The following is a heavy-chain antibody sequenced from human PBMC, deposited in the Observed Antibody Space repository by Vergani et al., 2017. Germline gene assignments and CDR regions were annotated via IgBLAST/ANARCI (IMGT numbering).Heavy chain of an antibody. V-gene: IGHV4-39*01. CDR2: IYYSGST. D-gene: IGHD3-22*01. Sequence: QMQLQESGPGLVKPSETLSLTCTVSGGSISSSSYYWGWIRQPPGKGLEWIGSIYYSGSTDYNPSLKSRVTISVDTSKNQFSLKLSSVTAADTAVYYCARQPYYYVSSGYSATCYFALWGRGSLLTVSS. CDR3: ARQPYYYVSSGYSATCYFAL. CDR1: GGSISSSSYY. J-gene: IGHJ2*01.